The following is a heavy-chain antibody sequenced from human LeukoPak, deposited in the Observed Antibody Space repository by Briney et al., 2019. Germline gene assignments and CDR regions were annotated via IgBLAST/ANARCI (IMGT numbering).Heavy chain of an antibody. CDR1: GGSFSGYY. Sequence: SETLSLTCAVYGGSFSGYYWSWIRQPPGKGLEWIGEINHSGSTNYNPSLKSRVTISVETSKNQFSLKLSSVTAADTAVYYCARVFYYYDSSGYYYDDYWGQGTLVTVSS. CDR3: ARVFYYYDSSGYYYDDY. D-gene: IGHD3-22*01. V-gene: IGHV4-34*01. J-gene: IGHJ4*02. CDR2: INHSGST.